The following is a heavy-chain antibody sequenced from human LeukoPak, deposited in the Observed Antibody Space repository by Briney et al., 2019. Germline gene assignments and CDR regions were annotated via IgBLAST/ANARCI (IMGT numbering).Heavy chain of an antibody. CDR3: ARDPYSSWDAFDI. CDR2: IYYSGST. D-gene: IGHD6-13*01. Sequence: SETLSLTCTVSGGSISSYYWSWIRQPPGKGLEWIGYIYYSGSTNYNPSLTSRVTISVDTSKNQFSLKLSSVTAADTAVYYCARDPYSSWDAFDIWGQGTMVTVSS. V-gene: IGHV4-59*01. J-gene: IGHJ3*02. CDR1: GGSISSYY.